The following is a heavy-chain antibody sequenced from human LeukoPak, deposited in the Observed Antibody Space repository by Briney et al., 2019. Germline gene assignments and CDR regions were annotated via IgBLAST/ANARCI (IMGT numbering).Heavy chain of an antibody. V-gene: IGHV3-7*01. CDR3: ARRPYSDTSGRLSDV. CDR2: IKQDGSEK. J-gene: IGHJ6*02. Sequence: GGSLRLSCAASGFTFSSYWMSWVRQAPGKGLEWVANIKQDGSEKYYVDSVKGRFTISRDNAKNSLYLQMNSLRDEDTAVYFRARRPYSDTSGRLSDVWGQGTTVTVSS. CDR1: GFTFSSYW. D-gene: IGHD3-22*01.